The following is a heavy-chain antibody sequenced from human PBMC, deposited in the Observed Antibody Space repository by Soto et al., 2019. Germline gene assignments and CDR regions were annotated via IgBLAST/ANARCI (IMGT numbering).Heavy chain of an antibody. D-gene: IGHD6-13*01. CDR2: IYYSGNT. V-gene: IGHV4-61*01. Sequence: SETLSLTCTVSGGSVSSGSYYWSWIRQPPGKGLEWIGYIYYSGNTNYNPSLKSRVTISTDTSKNQFSLKLSSVTAADTAVYYCAREGGARVAAAFLHYYGMDVWGQGTTVTVSS. CDR3: AREGGARVAAAFLHYYGMDV. CDR1: GGSVSSGSYY. J-gene: IGHJ6*02.